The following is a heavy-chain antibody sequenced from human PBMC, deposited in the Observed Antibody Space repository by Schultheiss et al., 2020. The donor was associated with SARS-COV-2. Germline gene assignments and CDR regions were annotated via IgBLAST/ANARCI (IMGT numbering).Heavy chain of an antibody. J-gene: IGHJ4*02. V-gene: IGHV4-34*01. CDR1: GGSFSGYY. D-gene: IGHD2-2*01. CDR3: ARDSDTSDPSSYYFDY. Sequence: SQTLSLTCAVYGGSFSGYYWSWIRQPPGKGLEWIGEINHSGSTNYNPSLKSRVTISVDTSKNQFSLKLSSVTAADTAVYYCARDSDTSDPSSYYFDYWGQGTLVTVSS. CDR2: INHSGST.